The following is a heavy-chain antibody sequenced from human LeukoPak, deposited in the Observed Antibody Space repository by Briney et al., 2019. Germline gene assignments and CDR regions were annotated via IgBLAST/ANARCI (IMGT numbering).Heavy chain of an antibody. V-gene: IGHV1-69*05. CDR3: ARGYCSSTTCTQFDN. CDR2: IIPIFGTA. CDR1: GGTFNNYA. Sequence: GASVKFSCKASGGTFNNYAISWVRQAPGQGLEWMGGIIPIFGTANYAQKFQGRVTITTDESTSTAYMELSSLRSEDTAVYYCARGYCSSTTCTQFDNWGQGTLVTVSS. D-gene: IGHD2-2*01. J-gene: IGHJ4*02.